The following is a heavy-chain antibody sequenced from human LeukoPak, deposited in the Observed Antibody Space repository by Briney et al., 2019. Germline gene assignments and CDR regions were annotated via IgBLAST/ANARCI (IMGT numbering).Heavy chain of an antibody. CDR3: VKADSGYYLLFDY. D-gene: IGHD5-12*01. V-gene: IGHV3-23*01. Sequence: PGGSLRLSCAASGFTFSSYAMKWVRQAPGKGLEWVSGISGSGGSTYYADSVKGRFTISRDNSKNTLYLQMNSLRAEDTAVYYCVKADSGYYLLFDYWGQGTLVTVSS. CDR2: ISGSGGST. CDR1: GFTFSSYA. J-gene: IGHJ4*02.